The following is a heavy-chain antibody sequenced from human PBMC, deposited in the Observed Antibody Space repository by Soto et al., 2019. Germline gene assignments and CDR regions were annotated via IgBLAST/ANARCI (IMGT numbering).Heavy chain of an antibody. Sequence: QVQLVQSGAEVKKPGSSMRVSCKASGDTFTSYIISWVRQAPGQGLEWMGGIIPIFGTPTYAQKFEGRVTITADASTSTAYLELSSLRSEDTAVYFCATDNYSGNYRFDYWGQGTLVTVSS. CDR1: GDTFTSYI. CDR2: IIPIFGTP. CDR3: ATDNYSGNYRFDY. J-gene: IGHJ4*02. V-gene: IGHV1-69*01. D-gene: IGHD1-26*01.